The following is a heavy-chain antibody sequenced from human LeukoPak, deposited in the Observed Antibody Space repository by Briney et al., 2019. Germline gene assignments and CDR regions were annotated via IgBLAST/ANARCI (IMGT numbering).Heavy chain of an antibody. Sequence: GGSLRLSCAASGFTFSSYGMHWVRQAPGKGLEWVAFMRFDGSNKYYADPVKGRFTISRDNSKNTLYLQMNSLRAEDTAVYYCARATDDAFDIWGQGTMVTVSS. CDR3: ARATDDAFDI. V-gene: IGHV3-30*02. J-gene: IGHJ3*02. CDR1: GFTFSSYG. CDR2: MRFDGSNK.